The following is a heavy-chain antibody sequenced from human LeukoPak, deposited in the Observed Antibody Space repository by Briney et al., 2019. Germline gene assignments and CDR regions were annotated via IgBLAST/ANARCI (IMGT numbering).Heavy chain of an antibody. V-gene: IGHV3-7*01. Sequence: GGSLRLSCIGSGFTFSNFWTNWVRQAPGKGLEWVAIIKQDGSEEYYVDSVKGRFIISRDNAKNSLSLQMNSLRVEDSAVYFCAGSSGFIPYHWGQGTLVTVSS. CDR2: IKQDGSEE. CDR1: GFTFSNFW. CDR3: AGSSGFIPYH. D-gene: IGHD3-10*01. J-gene: IGHJ1*01.